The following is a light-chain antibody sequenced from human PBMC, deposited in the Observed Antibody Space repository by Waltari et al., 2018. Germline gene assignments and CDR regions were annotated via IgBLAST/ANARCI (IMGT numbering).Light chain of an antibody. Sequence: EIVMTQSPATLSVSPGERVTLSCRASQSVRSNLAWYQQKPGQGPRLLIYDGSTRATGIPARFSGSGSGPDFTLTISSLQSEDFAIYYCHQSDDWPPYSFGQGTKLEIK. CDR3: HQSDDWPPYS. CDR1: QSVRSN. CDR2: DGS. V-gene: IGKV3-15*01. J-gene: IGKJ2*03.